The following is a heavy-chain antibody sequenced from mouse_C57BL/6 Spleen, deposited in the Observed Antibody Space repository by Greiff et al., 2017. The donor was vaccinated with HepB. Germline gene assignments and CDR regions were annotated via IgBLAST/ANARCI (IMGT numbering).Heavy chain of an antibody. CDR2: IDPSDSET. CDR3: ARSDYYGSSYEADY. Sequence: QVQLQQPGAELVRPGSSVKLSCKASGYTFTSYWMHWVKQRPIQGLEWIGNIDPSDSETHYNQKFKDKATLTVDKSSSTAYMQLSSLTSEDSAVYYCARSDYYGSSYEADYWGQGTTLTVSS. CDR1: GYTFTSYW. D-gene: IGHD1-1*01. J-gene: IGHJ2*01. V-gene: IGHV1-52*01.